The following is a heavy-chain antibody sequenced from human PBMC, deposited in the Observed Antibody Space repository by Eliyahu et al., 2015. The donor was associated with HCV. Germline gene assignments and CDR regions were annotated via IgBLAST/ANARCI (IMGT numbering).Heavy chain of an antibody. CDR1: GFTFSSYG. CDR2: IWYDGSNK. Sequence: QVQLVESGGGVVQPGRSLRLSCAASGFTFSSYGMHWVRQAPGKGLEWVAVIWYDGSNKYYADSVKGRFTISRDNSKNTLYLQMNSLRAEDTAVYYCARAIIAVTTTIWVLGYWGQGTLVTVSS. J-gene: IGHJ4*02. V-gene: IGHV3-33*01. CDR3: ARAIIAVTTTIWVLGY. D-gene: IGHD6-19*01.